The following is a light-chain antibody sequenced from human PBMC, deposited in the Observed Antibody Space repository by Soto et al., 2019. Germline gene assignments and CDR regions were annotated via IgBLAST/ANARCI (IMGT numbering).Light chain of an antibody. CDR2: DPS. Sequence: DIQMTQSPSSLSASVGDRVTITCQASQDISNYLNWYQQKPWKAPKLLIYDPSNLETGVPSRFSGRGSGTDFTFTISSLQPEDIATYYCQQYVKPNLNVTLGRGNKVEI. J-gene: IGKJ4*01. V-gene: IGKV1-33*01. CDR1: QDISNY. CDR3: QQYVKPNLNVT.